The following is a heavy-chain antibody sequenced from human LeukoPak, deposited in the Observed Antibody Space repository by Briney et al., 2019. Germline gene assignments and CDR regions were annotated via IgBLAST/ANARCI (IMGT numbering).Heavy chain of an antibody. Sequence: GGSLRLSCAASGFTFSNYNMNWVRQAPGKAMEWVSSITSSGTYIFYADSVKGRFTISRDNAKNSLYLQMNSLRAEDTAVYYCASPYSSRWYELCYWGQGTLVTVSS. CDR1: GFTFSNYN. V-gene: IGHV3-21*01. CDR2: ITSSGTYI. D-gene: IGHD6-13*01. CDR3: ASPYSSRWYELCY. J-gene: IGHJ4*02.